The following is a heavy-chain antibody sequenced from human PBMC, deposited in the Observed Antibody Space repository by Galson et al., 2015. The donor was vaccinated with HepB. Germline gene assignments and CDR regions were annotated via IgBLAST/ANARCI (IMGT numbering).Heavy chain of an antibody. Sequence: SLRLACAASGFTFSDYYMSWIRQAPGEGLEWVSYISRSGSTIYYADSVKGRFTISRDNAKNSLYLPMNGLRAEETAVYYCATQYYDFWSGYWHPGNYFDYWGQGTLVTVSS. CDR3: ATQYYDFWSGYWHPGNYFDY. D-gene: IGHD3-3*01. CDR1: GFTFSDYY. J-gene: IGHJ4*02. V-gene: IGHV3-11*01. CDR2: ISRSGSTI.